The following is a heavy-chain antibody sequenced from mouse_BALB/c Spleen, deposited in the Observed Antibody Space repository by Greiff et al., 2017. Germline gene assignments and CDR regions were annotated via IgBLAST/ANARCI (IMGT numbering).Heavy chain of an antibody. D-gene: IGHD3-1*01. V-gene: IGHV1S81*02. CDR1: GYTFTSYW. J-gene: IGHJ3*01. CDR3: ARSGTVAWFAY. Sequence: QVQLKQPGAELVKPGASVKLSCKASGYTFTSYWMHWVKQRPGQGLEWIGEINPSNGRTNYNEKFKSKATLTVDKSSSTAYMQLSSLTSEDSAVYYCARSGTVAWFAYWGQGTLVTVSA. CDR2: INPSNGRT.